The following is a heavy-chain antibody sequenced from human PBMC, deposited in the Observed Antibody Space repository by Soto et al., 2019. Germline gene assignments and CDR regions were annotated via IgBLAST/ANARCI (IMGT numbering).Heavy chain of an antibody. CDR3: ARERTPRSGFDY. Sequence: QVQLQESRPGLVKPSDTLSLTCTVSGGSITGYYWSWIRQPPGKGLEWIGCSYFTGATNYNPSLKRRVTISVDTSKNQFSLNLRSVTAADTAVYYCARERTPRSGFDYWGQGALVTVAP. CDR2: SYFTGAT. CDR1: GGSITGYY. J-gene: IGHJ4*02. V-gene: IGHV4-59*01. D-gene: IGHD1-26*01.